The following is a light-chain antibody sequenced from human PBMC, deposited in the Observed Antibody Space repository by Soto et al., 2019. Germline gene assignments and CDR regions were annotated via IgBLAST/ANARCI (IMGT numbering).Light chain of an antibody. CDR3: QQYQNLWT. Sequence: EIVMTQSPATLSVSPGERATLSCTASHYVYSNVAWFQHRPGQAPRLLIYRASARATGTPARFSGSGSGTEFTLTITSLQSEDFALYYCQQYQNLWTFGQGTEVEI. V-gene: IGKV3-15*01. J-gene: IGKJ1*01. CDR2: RAS. CDR1: HYVYSN.